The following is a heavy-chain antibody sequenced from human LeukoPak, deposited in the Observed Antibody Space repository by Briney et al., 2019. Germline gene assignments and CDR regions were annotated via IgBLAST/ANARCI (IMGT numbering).Heavy chain of an antibody. Sequence: GGSLRLSCAASGFSFSKYWMHWVRQTPGEGLVWVSRIKEGGTYTSYADSVKGRFTISRDNARNTVFLQMNSLRAEDTAVYYCARDFDMGITPGDDFDFWGQGTLVTVSS. J-gene: IGHJ4*02. D-gene: IGHD3-9*01. V-gene: IGHV3-74*01. CDR1: GFSFSKYW. CDR3: ARDFDMGITPGDDFDF. CDR2: IKEGGTYT.